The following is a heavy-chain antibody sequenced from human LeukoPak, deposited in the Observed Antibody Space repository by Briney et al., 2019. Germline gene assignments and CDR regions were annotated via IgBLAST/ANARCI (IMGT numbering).Heavy chain of an antibody. V-gene: IGHV1-2*02. CDR1: GHTFTGYY. J-gene: IGHJ4*02. D-gene: IGHD1-26*01. Sequence: ASVKVSCKASGHTFTGYYMHWVRQAPGQGLEWMGWINPNSGGTNYAQKFQGRVTMTRDTSISTAYMELSRLRSDDTAVYYCARDPVVGATGCYFDYWGQGTLVTVSS. CDR2: INPNSGGT. CDR3: ARDPVVGATGCYFDY.